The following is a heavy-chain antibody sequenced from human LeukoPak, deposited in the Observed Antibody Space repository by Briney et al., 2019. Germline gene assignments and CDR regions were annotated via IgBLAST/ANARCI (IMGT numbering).Heavy chain of an antibody. CDR1: GFTFSSYA. CDR2: ISYDGSNK. CDR3: ARDRTGYCSGGSCYYYYYGMDV. D-gene: IGHD2-15*01. J-gene: IGHJ6*02. V-gene: IGHV3-30-3*01. Sequence: GRSLRLSCAASGFTFSSYAMHWVRQAPGKGLEWVAVISYDGSNKYYADSVKGRFTISRDNSKNTLYLQMNSLRTEDTAVYYCARDRTGYCSGGSCYYYYYGMDVWGQGTTVTVSS.